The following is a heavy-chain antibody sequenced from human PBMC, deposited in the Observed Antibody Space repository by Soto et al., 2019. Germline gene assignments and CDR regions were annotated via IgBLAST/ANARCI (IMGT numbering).Heavy chain of an antibody. D-gene: IGHD3-22*01. V-gene: IGHV1-18*01. J-gene: IGHJ5*02. Sequence: GAPVKVSCKASGYTFTSYGISWLRQATGQGLEWMGWISACNGNTNYAQKLQGRVTMTTDTSTSTAYMELRSLRSDDTAVYYCARDYYDSSGYSNWFDPWGQGTLVTVSS. CDR1: GYTFTSYG. CDR2: ISACNGNT. CDR3: ARDYYDSSGYSNWFDP.